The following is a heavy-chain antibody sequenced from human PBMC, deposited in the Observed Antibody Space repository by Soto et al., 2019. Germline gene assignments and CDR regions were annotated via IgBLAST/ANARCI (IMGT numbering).Heavy chain of an antibody. V-gene: IGHV1-69*13. CDR1: GGTFSSYA. D-gene: IGHD3-3*01. CDR2: IIPIFGTA. Sequence: GASVKVSCKASGGTFSSYAISWVRQAPGQGLEWMGGIIPIFGTANYAQKFQGRVTITADESTSTAYMELSSLRSEDTAVYYCASTYYAASPNRMDVWGQGTTVTAP. J-gene: IGHJ6*02. CDR3: ASTYYAASPNRMDV.